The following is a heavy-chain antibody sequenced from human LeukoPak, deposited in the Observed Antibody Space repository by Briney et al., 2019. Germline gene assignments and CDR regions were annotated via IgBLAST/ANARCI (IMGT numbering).Heavy chain of an antibody. CDR1: GCTFTGYY. CDR3: ASIRQVRGSYLDIDQ. V-gene: IGHV1-2*06. Sequence: ASVKVSCKASGCTFTGYYMHLVRQAPGQGLEWMGRINPNSGGTNYARKFQGRVTMTRDTSISTAYMELSRLRSDDMAVYYCASIRQVRGSYLDIDQWGQGTLVTLSS. D-gene: IGHD1-26*01. J-gene: IGHJ4*02. CDR2: INPNSGGT.